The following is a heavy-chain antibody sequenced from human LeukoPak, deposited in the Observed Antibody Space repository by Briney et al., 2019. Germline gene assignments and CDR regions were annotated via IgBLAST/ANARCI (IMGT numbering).Heavy chain of an antibody. CDR1: GGSISSYY. CDR3: ARGRSSGWYYFDY. V-gene: IGHV4-4*07. Sequence: PSETLSLTCTVSGGSISSYYWSWIRQPPGKGLEWIGRIYTSGSTNYNPSLKSRVTMSVDTSKNQFSLKLSSVTAADTAVYYCARGRSSGWYYFDYWGQGTLVTVSS. J-gene: IGHJ4*02. D-gene: IGHD6-19*01. CDR2: IYTSGST.